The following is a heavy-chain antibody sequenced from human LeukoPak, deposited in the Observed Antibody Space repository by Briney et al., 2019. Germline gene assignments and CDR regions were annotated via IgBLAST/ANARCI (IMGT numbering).Heavy chain of an antibody. CDR3: ARGPYCSGATCYSQYFDF. J-gene: IGHJ4*02. V-gene: IGHV1-18*01. D-gene: IGHD2-15*01. CDR1: GYTFTSYG. Sequence: ASVKVSCKASGYTFTSYGISWVRQAPGQGLEWMGWISAYNGNTYYAQKFRGRVTMTTDTSTSTAYMELRSLSSDDTAAYYCARGPYCSGATCYSQYFDFWGQGTLVPVSS. CDR2: ISAYNGNT.